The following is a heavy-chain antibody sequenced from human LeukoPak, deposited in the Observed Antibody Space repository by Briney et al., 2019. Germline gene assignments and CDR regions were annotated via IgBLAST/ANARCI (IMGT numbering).Heavy chain of an antibody. CDR3: ARSANQGGVWV. V-gene: IGHV5-51*01. D-gene: IGHD3-16*01. J-gene: IGHJ4*02. CDR2: IYPGDSDT. Sequence: GESLKISCKGSGYNFTSYWIAWVRQMPGEGLEWMGIIYPGDSDTRYSPSFQGQVTISADKSISTVYLQWSSLKASGTAMYYCARSANQGGVWVWGQGTLVTVSS. CDR1: GYNFTSYW.